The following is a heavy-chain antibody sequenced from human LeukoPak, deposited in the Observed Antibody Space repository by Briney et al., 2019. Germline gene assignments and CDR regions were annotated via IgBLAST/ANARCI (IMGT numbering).Heavy chain of an antibody. V-gene: IGHV4-61*02. Sequence: TSETLSLTCTVSGDSISSDNHHWSWIRQPAGKGLEWIGRIYSSGSTNYNPSLQSRVTISVDTSKNQFSLKLSSVTAADTAVYYCARAEVIVGAYNWFDPWGQGTLVTVSS. D-gene: IGHD1-26*01. CDR3: ARAEVIVGAYNWFDP. CDR2: IYSSGST. CDR1: GDSISSDNHH. J-gene: IGHJ5*02.